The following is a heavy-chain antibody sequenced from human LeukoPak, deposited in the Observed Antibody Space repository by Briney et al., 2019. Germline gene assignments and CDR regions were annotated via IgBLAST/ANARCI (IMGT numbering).Heavy chain of an antibody. CDR3: VKDRQPDSAWTFDY. D-gene: IGHD6-19*01. Sequence: PGGSLRLSCAASGFALSECTTNWVRQAPEKGLEWVSAIYPNGNTFYADSVRGRFTISRDTSKSTLYLEMSSLRVEDTAIYYCVKDRQPDSAWTFDYWGQGTLVSVSS. J-gene: IGHJ4*02. CDR1: GFALSECT. V-gene: IGHV3-23*01. CDR2: IYPNGNT.